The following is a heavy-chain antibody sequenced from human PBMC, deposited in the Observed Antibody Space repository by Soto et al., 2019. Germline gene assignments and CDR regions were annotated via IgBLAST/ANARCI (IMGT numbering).Heavy chain of an antibody. V-gene: IGHV1-3*01. CDR3: ARDLSYYYDSSGYYSVGWFDP. Sequence: ASVKVSCKASGYTFTSYAMHWVRQAPGQRLEWMGWINAGNGNTKYSQKFQGRVTITRDTSASTAYMELSSLRSEDTAVYYCARDLSYYYDSSGYYSVGWFDPWGQGTLVTVSS. D-gene: IGHD3-22*01. CDR1: GYTFTSYA. CDR2: INAGNGNT. J-gene: IGHJ5*02.